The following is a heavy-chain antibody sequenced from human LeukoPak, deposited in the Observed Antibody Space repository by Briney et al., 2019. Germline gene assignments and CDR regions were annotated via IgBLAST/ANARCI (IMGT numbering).Heavy chain of an antibody. V-gene: IGHV1-69*06. CDR3: ARAPTCSGSCYSGRYMDV. J-gene: IGHJ6*03. Sequence: SVKVSCKASGGTFSSYAISWVRQAPGQGLEWMGGIIPIFGTANYAQKFQGRVTITADKSTSTAYMELSSLRSEDTAVYYCARAPTCSGSCYSGRYMDVWGKGTTVTVSS. D-gene: IGHD2-15*01. CDR1: GGTFSSYA. CDR2: IIPIFGTA.